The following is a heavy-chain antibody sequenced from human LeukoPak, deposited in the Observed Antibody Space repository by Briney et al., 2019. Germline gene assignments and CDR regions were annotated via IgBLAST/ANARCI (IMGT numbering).Heavy chain of an antibody. D-gene: IGHD4-17*01. CDR2: ISAYNGNT. Sequence: ASVKVSCKASGYTFTSYGITWVRQAPGQGLEWTGWISAYNGNTNYAQKLQGGVTMTTDTSTNTAYMELRSLRSDDTAVYYCASVLTVTTRGAFDIWGQGTMVTVSS. J-gene: IGHJ3*02. V-gene: IGHV1-18*01. CDR1: GYTFTSYG. CDR3: ASVLTVTTRGAFDI.